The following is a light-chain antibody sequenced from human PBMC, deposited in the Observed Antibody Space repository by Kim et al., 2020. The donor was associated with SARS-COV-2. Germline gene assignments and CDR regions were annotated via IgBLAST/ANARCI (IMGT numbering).Light chain of an antibody. CDR2: TAS. Sequence: ASTGDRVTITCRASQDIGSYLAWYQQKPGQAHSLLIYTASTLQSGVPSRFSGSGSGTDFTLTISCLQSEDYASYYCQQYYSDPRTFGQGTKVDIK. CDR3: QQYYSDPRT. J-gene: IGKJ1*01. V-gene: IGKV1-8*01. CDR1: QDIGSY.